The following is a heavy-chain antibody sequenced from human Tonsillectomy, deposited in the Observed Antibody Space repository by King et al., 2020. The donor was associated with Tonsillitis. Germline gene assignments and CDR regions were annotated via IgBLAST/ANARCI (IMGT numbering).Heavy chain of an antibody. CDR1: GFTFSSYW. CDR3: ARALYDFWSGYYY. J-gene: IGHJ4*02. CDR2: IKQDGSEK. D-gene: IGHD3-3*01. V-gene: IGHV3-7*01. Sequence: VQLVESGGGLVQPGGSLRLSCAASGFTFSSYWMSWVRQAPGKGLEWVANIKQDGSEKYYVDSVKGRFTISRDNAKNSLYLQMNSLRAEDTAVYYCARALYDFWSGYYYWGQGTLVTVS.